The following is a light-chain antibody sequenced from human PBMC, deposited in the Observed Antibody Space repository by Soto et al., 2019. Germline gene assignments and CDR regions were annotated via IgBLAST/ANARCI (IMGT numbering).Light chain of an antibody. CDR3: QNST. CDR2: DAS. CDR1: QSVSSY. J-gene: IGKJ5*01. V-gene: IGKV3-11*01. Sequence: IVWAQSPATLSWSPGERATLSSSASQSVSSYLAWSQQTPGQAPRLLFYDASNGATGIPDRFSGSGSGTDFTLPISRLEPEDFAVYYCQNSTFGQGTRLEIK.